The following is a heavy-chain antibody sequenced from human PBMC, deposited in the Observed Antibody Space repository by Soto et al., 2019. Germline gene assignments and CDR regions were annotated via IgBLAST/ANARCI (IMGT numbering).Heavy chain of an antibody. CDR1: GFTFSSYS. Sequence: EVQLVESGGGLVKPGGSLRLSCAASGFTFSSYSMNWVRQAPGKGLEWVSSISSSSSYIYYADSVKGRFTISRDNAKNSLYLQMNSLRAEDTAVYYCARETGTTGFVYYYYGMDVWGQGTTVTVSS. J-gene: IGHJ6*02. CDR3: ARETGTTGFVYYYYGMDV. V-gene: IGHV3-21*01. D-gene: IGHD1-7*01. CDR2: ISSSSSYI.